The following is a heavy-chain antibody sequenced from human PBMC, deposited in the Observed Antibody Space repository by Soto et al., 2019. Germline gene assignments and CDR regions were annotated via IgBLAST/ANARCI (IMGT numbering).Heavy chain of an antibody. CDR1: GDTFNSYG. CDR2: IIPKFGIT. CDR3: AREGDIWFDP. V-gene: IGHV1-69*13. J-gene: IGHJ5*02. Sequence: SVKVSCKASGDTFNSYGITWVRQAPGQGLEWMGGIIPKFGITNYAQKFQGRVTITADESTSTAYMELSSLRSEDTAVYYCAREGDIWFDPWAHGTLVTVSS.